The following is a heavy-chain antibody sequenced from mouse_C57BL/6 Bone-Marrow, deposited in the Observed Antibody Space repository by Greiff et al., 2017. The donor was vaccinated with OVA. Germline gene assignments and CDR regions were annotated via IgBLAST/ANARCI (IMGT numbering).Heavy chain of an antibody. CDR3: TRRGITTVVPYYFDY. J-gene: IGHJ2*01. CDR2: IRNKANNHAT. Sequence: EVHLVESGGGLVQPGGSMKLSCAASGFTFSDAWMDWVRQSPEKGLEWVAEIRNKANNHATYYAESVKGRFTISRDDSKSSVYLQMNSLRAEDTGIYYCTRRGITTVVPYYFDYWGQGTTLTVSS. CDR1: GFTFSDAW. V-gene: IGHV6-6*01. D-gene: IGHD1-1*01.